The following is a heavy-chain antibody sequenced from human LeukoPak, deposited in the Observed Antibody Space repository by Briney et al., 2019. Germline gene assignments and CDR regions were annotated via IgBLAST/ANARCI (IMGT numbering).Heavy chain of an antibody. CDR3: TRAPSGSREDY. CDR1: GFIFSDHY. Sequence: GRSLRLSCAASGFIFSDHYMDWVRQAPGKGLEWVGRTRDKANSHTTEYAASVKGRFTISRDDSKNSLYLQMNSLKTEDTAMYYCTRAPSGSREDYWGQGTLVTVSS. CDR2: TRDKANSHTT. J-gene: IGHJ4*02. V-gene: IGHV3-72*01. D-gene: IGHD1-26*01.